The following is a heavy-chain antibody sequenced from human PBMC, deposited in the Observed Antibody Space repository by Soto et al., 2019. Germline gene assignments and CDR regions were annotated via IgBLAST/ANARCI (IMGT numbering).Heavy chain of an antibody. CDR1: GFTFSSYA. CDR2: ISGSGGAA. V-gene: IGHV3-23*01. Sequence: GGSLRLSCAASGFTFSSYAMSWVRQAPGKGLEWVSTISGSGGAAYHADSVKGRFTISRDNSKNTLYLQMNSLRAEDTAVYYCAKGAMRSRPHYFDYWGQGTLVTVSS. D-gene: IGHD3-10*01. CDR3: AKGAMRSRPHYFDY. J-gene: IGHJ4*02.